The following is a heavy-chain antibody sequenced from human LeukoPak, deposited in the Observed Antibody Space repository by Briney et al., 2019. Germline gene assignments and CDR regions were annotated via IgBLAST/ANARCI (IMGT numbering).Heavy chain of an antibody. CDR2: INHSGST. CDR1: GGSFSGYY. Sequence: PSESLSLTCAVYGGSFSGYYWSWIRQPPGKGLGWNGEINHSGSTNYNPSLKSRVTIPVHTSKNQFSLKLSSVTAADTAVYYCAREKPYYYDSSGYPFDYWGQGTLVTVSS. V-gene: IGHV4-34*01. D-gene: IGHD3-22*01. CDR3: AREKPYYYDSSGYPFDY. J-gene: IGHJ4*02.